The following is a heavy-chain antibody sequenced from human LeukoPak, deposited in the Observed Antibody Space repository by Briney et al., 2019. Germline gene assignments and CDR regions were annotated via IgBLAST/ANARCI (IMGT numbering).Heavy chain of an antibody. J-gene: IGHJ4*02. D-gene: IGHD4-17*01. Sequence: GGSLRLSCAASGFSFSTYNMNWVRQAPGKGLEWISHISNFGDIIHYADSVEGRFTISRDNDKNSIYLQMNSLRAEDTAVYYCAKDEDHDYGDYYFDSWGQGTLVTVSS. V-gene: IGHV3-48*04. CDR3: AKDEDHDYGDYYFDS. CDR2: ISNFGDII. CDR1: GFSFSTYN.